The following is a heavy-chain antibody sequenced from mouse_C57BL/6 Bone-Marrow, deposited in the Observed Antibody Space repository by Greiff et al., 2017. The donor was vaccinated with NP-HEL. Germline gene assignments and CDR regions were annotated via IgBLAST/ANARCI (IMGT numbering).Heavy chain of an antibody. V-gene: IGHV1-4*01. CDR3: ARRDYYFFDY. Sequence: VQLQQSGAELARPGASVKMSCKASGYTFTSYTTHWVKQRPGQGLEWIGYINPSSGYTKYNQKFKDKATLTADKSSSTAYMQLSSLTSEDSAVYYCARRDYYFFDYWGQGTTLTVSS. CDR2: INPSSGYT. CDR1: GYTFTSYT. D-gene: IGHD1-1*01. J-gene: IGHJ2*01.